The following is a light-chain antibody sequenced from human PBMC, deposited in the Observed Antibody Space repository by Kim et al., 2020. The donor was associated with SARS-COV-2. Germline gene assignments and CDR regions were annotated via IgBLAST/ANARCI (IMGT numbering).Light chain of an antibody. CDR2: RDK. V-gene: IGLV3-25*03. Sequence: LGQTARITCCGYALPSKFGHWCQQRPGRAPIVVIYRDKGRPSWIPERFSGSSSGTTLTLTITGVQTEDEADYFCQSADSSGTSWIFGGGTKLTVL. CDR3: QSADSSGTSWI. J-gene: IGLJ2*01. CDR1: ALPSKF.